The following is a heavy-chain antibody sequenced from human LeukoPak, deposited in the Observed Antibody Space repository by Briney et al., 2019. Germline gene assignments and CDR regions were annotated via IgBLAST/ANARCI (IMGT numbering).Heavy chain of an antibody. CDR2: IIPIFGTA. CDR1: GGTFSSYA. Sequence: RASVKVSCKASGGTFSSYAISWVRQAPGQGLEWMGGIIPIFGTANYAQKFQGRVTITADESTSTAYMELSSLRSEDTAVYYCTRVYNRGSGYENWFDPWGQGTLVTVSS. J-gene: IGHJ5*02. V-gene: IGHV1-69*13. CDR3: TRVYNRGSGYENWFDP. D-gene: IGHD3-3*01.